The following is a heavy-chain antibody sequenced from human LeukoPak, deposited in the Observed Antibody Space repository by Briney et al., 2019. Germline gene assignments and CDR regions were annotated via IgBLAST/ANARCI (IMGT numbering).Heavy chain of an antibody. CDR3: ARITDYYGMDV. CDR1: GFTFGDNA. V-gene: IGHV3-7*05. Sequence: PGRSLRLSCTSSGFTFGDNAMSWVRQAPGKGLEWVANMKQDGSEKYYVDSVKGRFTISRDNAKNSLYLQMNSLRAEDTAVYYCARITDYYGMDVWGQGTTVTVSS. CDR2: MKQDGSEK. D-gene: IGHD3-10*01. J-gene: IGHJ6*02.